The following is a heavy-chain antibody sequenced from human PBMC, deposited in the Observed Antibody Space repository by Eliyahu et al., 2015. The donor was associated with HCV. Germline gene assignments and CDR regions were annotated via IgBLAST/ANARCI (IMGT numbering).Heavy chain of an antibody. V-gene: IGHV3-7*03. CDR3: SRSLNY. CDR1: GFTFSDSW. Sequence: EVQLMESGGGLVHPGGSLRLSCVASGFTFSDSWMDWVRQAPGKGLEWXANINQDGSEKSYVDSVKGRFTISRDNAKNLVYLEMNSLRAEDTAVYYCSRSLNYWGQGAPVAVSS. J-gene: IGHJ4*02. CDR2: INQDGSEK.